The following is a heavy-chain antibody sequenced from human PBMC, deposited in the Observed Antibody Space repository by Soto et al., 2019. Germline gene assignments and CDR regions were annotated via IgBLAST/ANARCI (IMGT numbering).Heavy chain of an antibody. Sequence: QVQLQESGPGLVKPSETMSLTCTVSGVSLSNSYCSWARQPPGKGLEWIGTIGSSGSTNYNPSLRSRVPLSVDTSKNQVSLQLSSVTATDTAVYYCAKGGGSYTTGWYNDYWGQGTLVTVSS. CDR3: AKGGGSYTTGWYNDY. V-gene: IGHV4-4*08. J-gene: IGHJ4*02. CDR2: IGSSGST. D-gene: IGHD6-19*01. CDR1: GVSLSNSY.